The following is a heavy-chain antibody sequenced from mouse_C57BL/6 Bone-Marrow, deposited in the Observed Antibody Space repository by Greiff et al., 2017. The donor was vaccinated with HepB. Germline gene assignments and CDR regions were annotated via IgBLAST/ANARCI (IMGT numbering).Heavy chain of an antibody. J-gene: IGHJ4*01. CDR2: IRNKANGYTT. Sequence: EVQGVESGGGLVQPGGSLSLSCAASGFTFTDYYMSWVRQPPGKALEWLGFIRNKANGYTTEYSASVKGRFTISRDNSQSILYLQMNALRAEDSATYYCAIYPLTGTSMDYWGQGTSVTVSS. CDR1: GFTFTDYY. V-gene: IGHV7-3*01. CDR3: AIYPLTGTSMDY. D-gene: IGHD4-1*01.